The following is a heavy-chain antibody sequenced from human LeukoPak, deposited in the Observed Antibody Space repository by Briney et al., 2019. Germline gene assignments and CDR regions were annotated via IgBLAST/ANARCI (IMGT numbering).Heavy chain of an antibody. J-gene: IGHJ4*02. CDR2: IYSGGST. V-gene: IGHV3-53*01. CDR3: AKDLERHIVVVTASAVDY. CDR1: GFTVSSNY. Sequence: GGSLRLSCAASGFTVSSNYMSWVRQAPGKGLEWVSVIYSGGSTYYADSVKGRFTISRDNSKNTLYLQMNSLRAEDTAVYYCAKDLERHIVVVTASAVDYWGQGTLVTVSS. D-gene: IGHD2-21*02.